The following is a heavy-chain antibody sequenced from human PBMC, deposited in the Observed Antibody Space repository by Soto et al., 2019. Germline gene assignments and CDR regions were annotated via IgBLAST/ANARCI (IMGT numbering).Heavy chain of an antibody. CDR2: INPSGGST. CDR3: SRDRAHYDILTGYYNRYYFDY. J-gene: IGHJ4*02. Sequence: ASVKVSCKASGYTFTSYYMHWVRQAPGQGLEWMGIINPSGGSTSYAQKFQGRVTMTRDTSTSTVYMELSSLRSEDTAVYYCSRDRAHYDILTGYYNRYYFDYWGQGTLVTVSS. CDR1: GYTFTSYY. V-gene: IGHV1-46*01. D-gene: IGHD3-9*01.